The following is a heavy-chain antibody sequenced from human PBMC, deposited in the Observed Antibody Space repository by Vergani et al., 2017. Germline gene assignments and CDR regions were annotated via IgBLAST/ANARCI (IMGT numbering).Heavy chain of an antibody. CDR2: INPSGGST. J-gene: IGHJ6*02. CDR3: ARGGGIAAAYYYYGMDV. Sequence: QVQLVQSGAEVKKPGASVKVSCKASGYTFTSYYMHWVRQAPGQGLEWMGIINPSGGSTSYAQKFQGRVTMTRDTSTSTVYMGLSSLRSEDTAVYYCARGGGIAAAYYYYGMDVWGQGTTVTVSS. D-gene: IGHD6-13*01. CDR1: GYTFTSYY. V-gene: IGHV1-46*03.